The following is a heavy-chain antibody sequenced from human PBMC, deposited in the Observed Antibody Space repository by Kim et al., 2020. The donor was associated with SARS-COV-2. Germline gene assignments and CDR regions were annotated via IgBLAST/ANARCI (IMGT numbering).Heavy chain of an antibody. D-gene: IGHD1-1*01. V-gene: IGHV5-51*01. CDR2: T. Sequence: TRYRPSFQGQVTISADKSISTAYLQWSSLKASDTAMYYCARHGGTGGARYWGQGTLVTVSS. CDR3: ARHGGTGGARY. J-gene: IGHJ4*02.